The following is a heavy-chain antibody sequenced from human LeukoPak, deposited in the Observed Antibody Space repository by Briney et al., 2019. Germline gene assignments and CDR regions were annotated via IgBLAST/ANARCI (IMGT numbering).Heavy chain of an antibody. D-gene: IGHD6-6*01. J-gene: IGHJ4*02. V-gene: IGHV4-59*12. CDR3: ARDNEVAARSFDY. CDR1: GDSIPGDY. CDR2: VYYSGST. Sequence: SETLSLTCTVSGDSIPGDYWTWIRQPPGKGQQWIGYVYYSGSTNYSPSLKSRATISVDTSKNQFSLKLSSVTAADTAVYYCARDNEVAARSFDYWGQGTLVTVSS.